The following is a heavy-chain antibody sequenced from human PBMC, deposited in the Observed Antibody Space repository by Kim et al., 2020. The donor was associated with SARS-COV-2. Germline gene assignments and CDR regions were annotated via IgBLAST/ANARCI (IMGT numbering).Heavy chain of an antibody. Sequence: LKSRVTISVDTSKNQFSLKLSSVTAADTAVYYCARSGHQSLYRANWFDPWGQGTLVTVSS. V-gene: IGHV4-39*01. D-gene: IGHD3-16*02. CDR3: ARSGHQSLYRANWFDP. J-gene: IGHJ5*02.